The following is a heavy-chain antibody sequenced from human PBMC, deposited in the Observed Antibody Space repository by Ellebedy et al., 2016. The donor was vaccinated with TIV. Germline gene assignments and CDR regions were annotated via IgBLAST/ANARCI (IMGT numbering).Heavy chain of an antibody. CDR1: GYTFTSYY. CDR3: ARATYCSGGSCYVGLLY. CDR2: INPSGGST. Sequence: ASVKVSXKASGYTFTSYYMHWVRQAPGQGLEWMGIINPSGGSTSYAQKFQGRVTMTRDTSTSTVYMELSSLRSEDTAVYYCARATYCSGGSCYVGLLYWGQGTLVTVSS. V-gene: IGHV1-46*01. D-gene: IGHD2-15*01. J-gene: IGHJ4*02.